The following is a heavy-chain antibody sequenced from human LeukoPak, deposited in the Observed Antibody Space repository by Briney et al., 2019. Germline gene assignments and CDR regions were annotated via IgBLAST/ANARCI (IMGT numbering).Heavy chain of an antibody. J-gene: IGHJ4*02. CDR3: AKDRRLGYSYGYHDY. D-gene: IGHD5-18*01. Sequence: PGGSLRLSCAASGFTFSSYAMSWVRQAPGKGLEWVSAISGSGGSTYYADSVKGRFTISRDNSKNTLYLQMNSLRAEDTAVYYRAKDRRLGYSYGYHDYWGQGTLVTVSS. CDR2: ISGSGGST. V-gene: IGHV3-23*01. CDR1: GFTFSSYA.